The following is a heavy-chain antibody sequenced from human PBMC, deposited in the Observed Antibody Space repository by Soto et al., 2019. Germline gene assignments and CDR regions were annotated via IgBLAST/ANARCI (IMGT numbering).Heavy chain of an antibody. J-gene: IGHJ4*02. CDR1: GYTFKAYA. Sequence: ASVKVSCKGSGYTFKAYAMHWVRQAPGHRLEWMGWINSGNGKTKYSQKFQDRVTITSDTSAKTAYMELRSLGSEDTAVYYCARAYFNYYDSSGYELVYWGQGTLVTVSS. D-gene: IGHD3-22*01. V-gene: IGHV1-3*01. CDR2: INSGNGKT. CDR3: ARAYFNYYDSSGYELVY.